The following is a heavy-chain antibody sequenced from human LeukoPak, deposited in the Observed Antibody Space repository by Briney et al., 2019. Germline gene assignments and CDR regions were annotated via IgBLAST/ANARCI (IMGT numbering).Heavy chain of an antibody. D-gene: IGHD3-3*01. CDR2: MNPNSGNT. J-gene: IGHJ6*03. Sequence: ASVKVSCKASGYTFTSYDINWVRQATGQGLEWMGWMNPNSGNTGYAQKFQGRVTMTRNTSIGTAYMELSSLRSEDTAVYYCARGAGQPRITYYDFWSGQPPYYYYYMDVWGKGTTVTVSS. CDR1: GYTFTSYD. V-gene: IGHV1-8*01. CDR3: ARGAGQPRITYYDFWSGQPPYYYYYMDV.